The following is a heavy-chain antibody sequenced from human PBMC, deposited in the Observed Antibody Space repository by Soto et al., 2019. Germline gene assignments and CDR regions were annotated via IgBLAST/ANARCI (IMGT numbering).Heavy chain of an antibody. CDR1: GFSFSDGW. D-gene: IGHD2-8*02. CDR3: ATYTSGACIY. CDR2: INRKTDGGTA. J-gene: IGHJ4*01. V-gene: IGHV3-15*01. Sequence: PGGSLRLSCAASGFSFSDGWMTWVRQAPGKGLEWVGRINRKTDGGTADYAAPVKDRFTISRDDSKNTLYLQMNFMKTEDTAVYYCATYTSGACIYWGHGTLVTVSS.